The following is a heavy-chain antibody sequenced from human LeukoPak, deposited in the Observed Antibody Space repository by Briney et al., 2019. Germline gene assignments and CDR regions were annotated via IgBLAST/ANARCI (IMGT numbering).Heavy chain of an antibody. J-gene: IGHJ3*02. CDR3: AKVFTIYAFDI. Sequence: GGSLRLSFAASGFTFSSYGMHWVRPAPGKGLEWVAVIWYDGSNKYYADSVKGRFTISRDNSKNTLYLQMNSLRAEDTAVYYCAKVFTIYAFDIWGQGTMVTVSS. V-gene: IGHV3-33*06. CDR2: IWYDGSNK. CDR1: GFTFSSYG. D-gene: IGHD3-10*01.